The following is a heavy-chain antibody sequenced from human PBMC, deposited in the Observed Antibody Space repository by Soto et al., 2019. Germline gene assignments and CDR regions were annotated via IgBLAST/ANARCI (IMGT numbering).Heavy chain of an antibody. V-gene: IGHV1-18*01. CDR2: ISAYNGNT. CDR1: GYTFTRYG. Sequence: GASVKVSCKASGYTFTRYGISWVRQAPGQGLEWMGWISAYNGNTNYAQKLQGRVTMTTDTSTSTAYMELRSLRSDDTAVYYCAKEYSSGSHDAFDIWGQGTMVTVSS. CDR3: AKEYSSGSHDAFDI. J-gene: IGHJ3*02. D-gene: IGHD6-19*01.